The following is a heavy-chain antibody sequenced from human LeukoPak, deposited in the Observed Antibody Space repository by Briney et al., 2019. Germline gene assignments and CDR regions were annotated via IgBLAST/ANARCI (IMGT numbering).Heavy chain of an antibody. CDR3: ARGVVVVAATPICAFDI. CDR2: INHSGST. CDR1: GGSFSGYY. Sequence: SETLSLTCAVYGGSFSGYYWSWIRQPPGKGLEWIGEINHSGSTNYNPSLKSRVTISVDTSKNQFSLKLSSVTAADTAVYYCARGVVVVAATPICAFDIWGQGTMVTVSS. J-gene: IGHJ3*02. D-gene: IGHD2-15*01. V-gene: IGHV4-34*01.